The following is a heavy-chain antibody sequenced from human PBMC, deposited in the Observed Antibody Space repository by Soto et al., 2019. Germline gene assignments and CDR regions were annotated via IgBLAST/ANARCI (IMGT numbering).Heavy chain of an antibody. CDR1: GYTFTSYG. V-gene: IGHV1-18*01. CDR2: ISAYNGNT. Sequence: QVQLVQSGAEVKKPGASVKVSCKASGYTFTSYGISWVRQAPGQGLEWMGWISAYNGNTNYAQKLQGRVTMTTDTSKSTAYMELRSLRSDDTAVYYCARPRYRSGGSCDWDWFDPWGQGTLVTVSS. CDR3: ARPRYRSGGSCDWDWFDP. J-gene: IGHJ5*02. D-gene: IGHD2-15*01.